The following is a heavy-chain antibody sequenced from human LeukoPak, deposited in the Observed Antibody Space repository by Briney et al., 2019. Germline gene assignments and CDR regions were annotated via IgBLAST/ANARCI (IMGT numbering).Heavy chain of an antibody. J-gene: IGHJ4*02. V-gene: IGHV3-11*01. CDR2: IPTSGPTT. D-gene: IGHD3-3*01. CDR3: ARVKTRGVNPLFDY. CDR1: GFNLYDHY. Sequence: GGSLRLSCTASGFNLYDHYMSWIRQAPGKGLEWNSYIPTSGPTTYLAGSVKGRFTVSRDNAKNSVFLQMSNVKAEDTAVYYCARVKTRGVNPLFDYWGQGALVTVSS.